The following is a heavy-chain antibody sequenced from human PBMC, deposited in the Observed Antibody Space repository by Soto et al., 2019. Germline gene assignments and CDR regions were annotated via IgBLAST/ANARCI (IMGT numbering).Heavy chain of an antibody. CDR3: ARGSGADAFDI. J-gene: IGHJ3*02. D-gene: IGHD7-27*01. CDR2: IIPVIDTA. V-gene: IGHV1-69*06. CDR1: GGTFN. Sequence: QVQLVQSGAEVKKPGSSVKVSYKVSGGTFNIRWVRQAPGQGLEWMGGIIPVIDTANYARKFQGRVVISADRATKIVYMEMMSLTLEDTAVYYCARGSGADAFDICGQGTMVTVSS.